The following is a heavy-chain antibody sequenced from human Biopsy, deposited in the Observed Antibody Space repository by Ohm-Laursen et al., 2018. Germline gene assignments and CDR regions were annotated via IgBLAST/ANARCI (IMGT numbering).Heavy chain of an antibody. J-gene: IGHJ4*02. V-gene: IGHV3-23*01. CDR1: GFTFSDHY. CDR3: ANARSGSSNSCYNY. D-gene: IGHD2-2*02. Sequence: SLRLPCAASGFTFSDHYMDWVRQAPGKGLEWVSGISDSGGSTYYADSVKGRFTISRDNSKNTLYLEMNSLRAEDTAIYYCANARSGSSNSCYNYWGQGTLVIVSS. CDR2: ISDSGGST.